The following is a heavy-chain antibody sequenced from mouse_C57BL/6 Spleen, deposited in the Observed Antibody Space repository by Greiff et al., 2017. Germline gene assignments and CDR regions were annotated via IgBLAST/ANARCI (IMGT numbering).Heavy chain of an antibody. V-gene: IGHV3-6*01. CDR2: ISYDGSN. D-gene: IGHD4-1*01. CDR1: GYSFTSGYY. J-gene: IGHJ4*01. CDR3: ARTLTFYAMDY. Sequence: EVQLVESGPGLVKPSQSLSLTCSVTGYSFTSGYYWNWIRQFPGNKLEWMGYISYDGSNNYNPSLKNRISITRDTSKNQFFLKLNSVTTEDTATYYCARTLTFYAMDYWGQGTSVTVSS.